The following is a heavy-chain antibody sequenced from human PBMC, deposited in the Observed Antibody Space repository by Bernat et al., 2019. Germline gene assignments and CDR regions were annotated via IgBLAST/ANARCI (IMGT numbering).Heavy chain of an antibody. V-gene: IGHV1-69*06. J-gene: IGHJ4*02. CDR1: GGTFSSYA. Sequence: QVQLVQSGAEVKKPGSSVKVSCKASGGTFSSYAISWVRQAAGQGLEWMGGIIPIFGTANYAQKLQGRVTITADKCTGTAYVELSSLRSEDTAVYYCATDLSPRRRNTRDRVATITFFDYWGQGTLVTVSS. CDR3: ATDLSPRRRNTRDRVATITFFDY. D-gene: IGHD5-12*01. CDR2: IIPIFGTA.